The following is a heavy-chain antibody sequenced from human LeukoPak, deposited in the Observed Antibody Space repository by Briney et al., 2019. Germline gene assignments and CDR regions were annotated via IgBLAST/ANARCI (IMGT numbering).Heavy chain of an antibody. J-gene: IGHJ4*02. Sequence: PSETLSLTCTVSGGSISSYYWSWLRQSPGKGLEWIEYIYYTGSTNYNPSLESRVTISIDTSKNQFSLKLSSVTAADTAVYYCARHQGWSHFDYWGQGTLVTVSS. CDR1: GGSISSYY. CDR2: IYYTGST. CDR3: ARHQGWSHFDY. V-gene: IGHV4-59*08. D-gene: IGHD6-19*01.